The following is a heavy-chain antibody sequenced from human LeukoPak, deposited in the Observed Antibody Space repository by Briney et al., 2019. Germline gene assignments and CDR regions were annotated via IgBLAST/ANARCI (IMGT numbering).Heavy chain of an antibody. J-gene: IGHJ4*02. V-gene: IGHV3-30*02. Sequence: GGSLRLSCAASGFTFSNYGMHWVRQAPGKGLEWVALILYDGSNKYNADSVKGRFTISRDNSKNTLYLQMISLRAEDTAVYYCANYGSVSYFAYWGQGTLVTVSA. CDR2: ILYDGSNK. CDR3: ANYGSVSYFAY. CDR1: GFTFSNYG. D-gene: IGHD3-10*01.